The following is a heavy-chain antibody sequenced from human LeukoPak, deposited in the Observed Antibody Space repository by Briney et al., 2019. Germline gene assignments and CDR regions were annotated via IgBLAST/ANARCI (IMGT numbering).Heavy chain of an antibody. J-gene: IGHJ5*02. V-gene: IGHV3-74*03. CDR1: GFTFSSYW. D-gene: IGHD3-22*01. CDR2: TNTDGSST. CDR3: ARAPYYYDSSGSPLTWFDP. Sequence: GGSLRLSCAASGFTFSSYWMHWVRQAPGKGLVWVSGTNTDGSSTMYADSVKGRFTIARDNAKNTLYLQMNSLRAEDTVVYYCARAPYYYDSSGSPLTWFDPWGQGTLVTVSS.